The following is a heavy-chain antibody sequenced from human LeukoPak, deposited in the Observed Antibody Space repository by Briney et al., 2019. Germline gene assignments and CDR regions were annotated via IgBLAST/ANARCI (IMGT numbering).Heavy chain of an antibody. CDR1: GFTVSRNY. CDR3: AKETGYSGYDYGDY. V-gene: IGHV3-53*01. J-gene: IGHJ4*02. Sequence: PGGSLRLSCAASGFTVSRNYMSWVRRAPGEGLEWVSLLYSAGTTYYADSVKGRFTISRDNSKNTLYLQMNSLRAEDTAVYYCAKETGYSGYDYGDYWGQGTLVTVSS. CDR2: LYSAGTT. D-gene: IGHD5-12*01.